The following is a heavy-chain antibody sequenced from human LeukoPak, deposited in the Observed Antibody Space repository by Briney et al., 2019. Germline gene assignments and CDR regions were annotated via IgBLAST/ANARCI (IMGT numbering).Heavy chain of an antibody. Sequence: SETLSLTCTVSGGSISSYYWSWIRQPPGKGLEWIGYIYYSGSTNYNPSLKSRVTISVDTSKNQFSLKLSSVTAADTAVYYCARGGRSRGSISFYYMDVWGKGATVTVSS. V-gene: IGHV4-59*01. CDR2: IYYSGST. J-gene: IGHJ6*03. D-gene: IGHD3-10*01. CDR3: ARGGRSRGSISFYYMDV. CDR1: GGSISSYY.